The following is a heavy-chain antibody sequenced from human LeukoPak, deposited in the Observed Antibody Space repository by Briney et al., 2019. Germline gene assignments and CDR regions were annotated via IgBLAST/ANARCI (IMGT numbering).Heavy chain of an antibody. CDR2: IRGSGATT. J-gene: IGHJ6*02. D-gene: IGHD6-19*01. Sequence: GGSLRLSCAASGFTFSNYAVSWVRQAPGKGLQWVSDIRGSGATTYYADSVKGRFTISRDNSKNTLYLQMNSLRAEDTAVYYCAKALRYSSGPYYYGMDVWGQGTTVTVSS. V-gene: IGHV3-23*01. CDR3: AKALRYSSGPYYYGMDV. CDR1: GFTFSNYA.